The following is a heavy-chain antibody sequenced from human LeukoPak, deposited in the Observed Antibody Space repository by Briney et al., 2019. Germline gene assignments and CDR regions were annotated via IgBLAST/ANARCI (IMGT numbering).Heavy chain of an antibody. V-gene: IGHV3-21*01. CDR3: ARAYARWENYMDV. Sequence: GGSLRLSCAASGFTFSSYSMNWVRQAPGKGLEWVSSISSSSSYIYYADSVKGRFTISRDDAKNSLYLQMNSLRAEDTAVYYCARAYARWENYMDVWGKGTTVTVSS. J-gene: IGHJ6*03. D-gene: IGHD1-26*01. CDR2: ISSSSSYI. CDR1: GFTFSSYS.